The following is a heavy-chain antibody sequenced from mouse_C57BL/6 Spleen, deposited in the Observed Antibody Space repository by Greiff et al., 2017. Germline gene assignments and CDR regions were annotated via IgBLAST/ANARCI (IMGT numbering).Heavy chain of an antibody. CDR1: GYTFTSYW. Sequence: QVQLQQPGAELVRPGTSVKLSCKASGYTFTSYWMHWVKQRPGQGLEWIGVIDPSDSYTNYNQKFKGKATLTVDTSSSTAYMQLSSLTSEDSAVYYCARSGGYDYDVYWGQGTTLTVSS. D-gene: IGHD2-4*01. J-gene: IGHJ2*01. CDR2: IDPSDSYT. CDR3: ARSGGYDYDVY. V-gene: IGHV1-59*01.